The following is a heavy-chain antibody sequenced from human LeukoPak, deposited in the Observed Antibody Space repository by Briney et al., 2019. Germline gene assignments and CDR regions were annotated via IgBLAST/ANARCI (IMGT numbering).Heavy chain of an antibody. Sequence: SETLSLTCTVSGGSISSYYWSWIRQPAGKGLEWIGRIYTSGSTNYNPSLKSRVTISVDKSKNQFSLKLSSVTAADTAVYYCARMGRGSSWLLFDLCGRGTLVTVSS. CDR2: IYTSGST. V-gene: IGHV4-4*07. CDR3: ARMGRGSSWLLFDL. D-gene: IGHD6-13*01. J-gene: IGHJ2*01. CDR1: GGSISSYY.